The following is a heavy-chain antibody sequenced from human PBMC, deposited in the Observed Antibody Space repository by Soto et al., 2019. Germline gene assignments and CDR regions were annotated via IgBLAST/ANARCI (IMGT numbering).Heavy chain of an antibody. D-gene: IGHD3-10*01. V-gene: IGHV4-4*07. Sequence: SETLSVTCTVSGGSISSYYWSWIGQPAGKGLEWIGRIYTSGSTNYNPSLKSRVTMSVDTSKNQFSLKLSSVTAADTAVYYCARDQPSPMVRGVIITLNWFDPWGQGTLVTVSS. CDR3: ARDQPSPMVRGVIITLNWFDP. J-gene: IGHJ5*02. CDR2: IYTSGST. CDR1: GGSISSYY.